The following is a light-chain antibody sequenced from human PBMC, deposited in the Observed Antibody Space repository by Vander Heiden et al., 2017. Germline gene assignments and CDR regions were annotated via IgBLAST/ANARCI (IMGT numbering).Light chain of an antibody. CDR1: QEIRTW. V-gene: IGKV1-12*01. J-gene: IGKJ2*01. Sequence: DIKMTQSPSSVSASLGDRVTITCRASQEIRTWLAWYQQKPGKDLKLLIFGASRLQSGVTSRFSGSGSGTHFTLTINRLQPEDFATYFCQQAYTFPYTFGQGTKLEI. CDR2: GAS. CDR3: QQAYTFPYT.